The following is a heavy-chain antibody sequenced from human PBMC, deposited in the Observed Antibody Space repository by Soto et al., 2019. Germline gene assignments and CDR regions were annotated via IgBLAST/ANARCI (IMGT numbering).Heavy chain of an antibody. J-gene: IGHJ4*02. Sequence: ASAQVSCKAAGYTFTAYYMHWVRQAPGQGLEWMGWINPKSGGTMYPQQFQGSDTTTWDTSISTAYKALTRLRSDDTAVYYCSRVLAKGGGSAGFDYWGQGTLVTVSS. CDR2: INPKSGGT. V-gene: IGHV1-2*02. CDR1: GYTFTAYY. D-gene: IGHD1-26*01. CDR3: SRVLAKGGGSAGFDY.